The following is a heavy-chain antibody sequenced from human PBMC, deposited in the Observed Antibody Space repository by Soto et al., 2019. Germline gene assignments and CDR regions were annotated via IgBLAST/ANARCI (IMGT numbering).Heavy chain of an antibody. CDR1: GFTVSSNY. CDR2: IYSGGST. D-gene: IGHD6-13*01. Sequence: GGSLRLSCAASGFTVSSNYMSWVRQAPGKGLEWVSVIYSGGSTYYADSVKGRFTISRDNSKNTLYLQMNSLRAEDTAVYYCARDRIVXGSSWYAGDHYYYGMDVWGQGTTVTVSS. CDR3: ARDRIVXGSSWYAGDHYYYGMDV. V-gene: IGHV3-53*01. J-gene: IGHJ6*02.